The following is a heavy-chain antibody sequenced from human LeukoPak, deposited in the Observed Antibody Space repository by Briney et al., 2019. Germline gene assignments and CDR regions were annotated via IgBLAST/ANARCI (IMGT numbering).Heavy chain of an antibody. J-gene: IGHJ4*02. V-gene: IGHV4-34*01. CDR2: INHSGST. CDR3: ARVHPARGYIY. CDR1: GGSFSGYY. Sequence: SETLSLTCAVYGGSFSGYYWSWIRQPPGKGLEWIGEINHSGSTNYNPSLKSRVTISVDTSKNQFSLKLSSVTAADTAVYYCARVHPARGYIYWGQGTLVTVSS. D-gene: IGHD5-18*01.